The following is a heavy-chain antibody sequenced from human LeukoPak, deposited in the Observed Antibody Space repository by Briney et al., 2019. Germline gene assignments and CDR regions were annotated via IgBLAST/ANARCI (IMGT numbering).Heavy chain of an antibody. Sequence: GGSLRLSCAASGFTFSDYCMSWIRQAPGKGLEWVSYISSSNIYTNQPDSVKGRFHISRDSAKNSLYLQMNSLRAEDTAVYYCARGRTNSGQPLPDAFDIWGQGTMVTVSS. J-gene: IGHJ3*02. CDR1: GFTFSDYC. D-gene: IGHD5-12*01. CDR3: ARGRTNSGQPLPDAFDI. V-gene: IGHV3-11*05. CDR2: ISSSNIYT.